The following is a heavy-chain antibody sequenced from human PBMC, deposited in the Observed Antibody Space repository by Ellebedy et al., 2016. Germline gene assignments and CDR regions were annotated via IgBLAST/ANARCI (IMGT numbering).Heavy chain of an antibody. D-gene: IGHD3-3*01. Sequence: SETLSLXXAVYGGSFSGYYWSWIRQPPGKGLEWIGEINHSGSTNYNPSLKSRVTISVDTSKNQFSLKLSSVTAADTAVYYCARGGQTYYDFWSGYHRYFDYWGQGTLVTVSS. CDR2: INHSGST. J-gene: IGHJ4*02. V-gene: IGHV4-34*01. CDR1: GGSFSGYY. CDR3: ARGGQTYYDFWSGYHRYFDY.